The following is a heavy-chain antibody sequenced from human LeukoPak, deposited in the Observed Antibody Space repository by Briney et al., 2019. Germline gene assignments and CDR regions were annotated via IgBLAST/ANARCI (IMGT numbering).Heavy chain of an antibody. Sequence: ASVKVSCKASEYTFTGYYMHWVRQAPGQGLEWMGWINPNSGGTNYAQKFQGRVTMTRDTSISTAYMELSRLRSDDTAVYYCARSAYYDILTGYYPFDYWGQGTLVTVSS. CDR3: ARSAYYDILTGYYPFDY. D-gene: IGHD3-9*01. CDR2: INPNSGGT. CDR1: EYTFTGYY. J-gene: IGHJ4*02. V-gene: IGHV1-2*02.